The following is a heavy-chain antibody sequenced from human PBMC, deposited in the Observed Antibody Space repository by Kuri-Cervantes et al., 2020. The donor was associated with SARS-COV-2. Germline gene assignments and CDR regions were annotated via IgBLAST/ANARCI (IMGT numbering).Heavy chain of an antibody. J-gene: IGHJ4*02. D-gene: IGHD2-15*01. CDR1: GYSFTSYW. Sequence: GESLKISCEGSGYSFTSYWIGWVRQMPGKGLEWMGIIYPGDSNTKYNPSFQGQVTISADKSINTAYLQWSSLKASDTAMYYCARVLNRGPFDYWGQGTLVTVSS. CDR2: IYPGDSNT. CDR3: ARVLNRGPFDY. V-gene: IGHV5-51*01.